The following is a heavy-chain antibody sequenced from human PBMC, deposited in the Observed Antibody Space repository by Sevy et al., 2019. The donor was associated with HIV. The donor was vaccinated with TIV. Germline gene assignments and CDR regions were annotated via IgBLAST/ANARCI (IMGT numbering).Heavy chain of an antibody. CDR3: ARDRYASGDFDY. CDR1: GYTFSNHY. CDR2: INRSGGST. J-gene: IGHJ4*02. Sequence: ASVKVSCKTFGYTFSNHYIHCVRQAPGHGLEWMGGINRSGGSTNYAHRFQGRVTMTRYPSTSTFYMDLSSLRSEETAVYYCARDRYASGDFDYWGQGTLVTVSS. V-gene: IGHV1-46*01. D-gene: IGHD6-19*01.